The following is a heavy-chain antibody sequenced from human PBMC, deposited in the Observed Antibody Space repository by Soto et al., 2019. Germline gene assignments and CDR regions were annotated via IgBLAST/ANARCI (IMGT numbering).Heavy chain of an antibody. D-gene: IGHD3-16*01. V-gene: IGHV3-33*08. CDR3: ARDGRGLGKLSLFEY. CDR1: GFTLSSSV. J-gene: IGHJ4*02. Sequence: QVQLVESGGGVVQPGKSLRLSCAASGFTLSSSVMHWVRQAPGKGLEWVAVFWKDGTTKYYADSVKGRFTISRDNSKNTLYLELNSLRIDDTAVYYCARDGRGLGKLSLFEYWGQGTLVTVSS. CDR2: FWKDGTTK.